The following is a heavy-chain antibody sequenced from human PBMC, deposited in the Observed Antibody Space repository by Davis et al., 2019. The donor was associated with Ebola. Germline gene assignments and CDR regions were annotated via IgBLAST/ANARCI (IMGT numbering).Heavy chain of an antibody. CDR1: GFTFSSYS. CDR3: ARDRDSSSWYIDY. D-gene: IGHD6-13*01. CDR2: ISSSSSYI. Sequence: GESLKISCAASGFTFSSYSMNWVRQAPGKGLEWVSSISSSSSYIYYADSVKGRFTISRDNAKNSLYLQMNSLRAEDTAVHYCARDRDSSSWYIDYWGQGTLVTVSS. J-gene: IGHJ4*02. V-gene: IGHV3-21*01.